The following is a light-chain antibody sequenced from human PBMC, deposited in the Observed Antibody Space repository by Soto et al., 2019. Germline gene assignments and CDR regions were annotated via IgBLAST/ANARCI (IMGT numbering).Light chain of an antibody. Sequence: QSVLTLPPSVSEAPRQRGTISCSGSSSNIGNNAVNWYQQLPGKAPKLLIYYDDLLPSGVSDRFSGSKSGTSASLAISGLQSEDEADYYCAAWDDSLNVDVFGTGTKVTVL. V-gene: IGLV1-36*01. J-gene: IGLJ1*01. CDR1: SSNIGNNA. CDR3: AAWDDSLNVDV. CDR2: YDD.